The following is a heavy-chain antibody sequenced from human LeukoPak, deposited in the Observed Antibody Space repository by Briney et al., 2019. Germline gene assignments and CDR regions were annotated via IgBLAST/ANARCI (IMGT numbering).Heavy chain of an antibody. V-gene: IGHV4-39*07. D-gene: IGHD1-26*01. J-gene: IGHJ4*02. Sequence: SETLSLTCTVSGGSISSYYWGWIRQPPGKGLEWIGSIYYSGSTYYNPSLKSRLSISIDTSKNQFSLKLSSVTAADTAVYYCARVGVGATGGRLFDYWGQGTLVTVSS. CDR1: GGSISSYY. CDR2: IYYSGST. CDR3: ARVGVGATGGRLFDY.